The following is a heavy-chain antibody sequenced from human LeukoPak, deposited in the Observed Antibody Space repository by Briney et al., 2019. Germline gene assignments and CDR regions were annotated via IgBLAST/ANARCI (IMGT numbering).Heavy chain of an antibody. CDR1: GYSIRSGYY. J-gene: IGHJ3*02. CDR3: ARSITMFGVVSDAFDI. CDR2: IYHSGST. Sequence: SETLSLTCAVSGYSIRSGYYWGWVRQPPGKGLEWIGSIYHSGSTYYNPSLKSRVTISVDTSKNQFSLKLSSVTAADTAVYYCARSITMFGVVSDAFDIWGQGTMVTVSS. D-gene: IGHD3-3*01. V-gene: IGHV4-38-2*01.